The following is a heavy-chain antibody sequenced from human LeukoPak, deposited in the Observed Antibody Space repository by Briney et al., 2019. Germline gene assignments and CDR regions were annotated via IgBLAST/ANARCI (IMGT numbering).Heavy chain of an antibody. J-gene: IGHJ4*02. CDR1: GGTFSSYA. CDR2: IIPIFGTA. Sequence: ASVKVSCKASGGTFSSYAISWVRQAPGQGLEWMGGIIPIFGTANYAQKFQGRVAITTDESTSTAYMELSSLRSEDTAVYYCARGSYYYDSSGSYFDYWGQGTLVTVSS. D-gene: IGHD3-22*01. V-gene: IGHV1-69*05. CDR3: ARGSYYYDSSGSYFDY.